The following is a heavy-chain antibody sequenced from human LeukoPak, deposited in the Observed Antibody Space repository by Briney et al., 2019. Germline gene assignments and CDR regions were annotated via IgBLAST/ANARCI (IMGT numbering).Heavy chain of an antibody. CDR2: IIPIFGTA. CDR1: GGTFSSYA. CDR3: ARVRVATIGAYYYYAMDV. D-gene: IGHD5-12*01. Sequence: SVKVSCKASGGTFSSYAISWVRQAPGQGLEWMGGIIPIFGTANYAQKFQGRVTITADESTSTAYMELSSLRSDDTAVYYCARVRVATIGAYYYYAMDVWGQGTTVTVSS. J-gene: IGHJ6*02. V-gene: IGHV1-69*13.